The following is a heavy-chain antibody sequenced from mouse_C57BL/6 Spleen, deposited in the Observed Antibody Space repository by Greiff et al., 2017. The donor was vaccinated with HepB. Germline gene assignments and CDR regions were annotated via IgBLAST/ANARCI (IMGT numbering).Heavy chain of an antibody. V-gene: IGHV1-50*01. J-gene: IGHJ1*03. D-gene: IGHD1-1*01. CDR1: GYTFTSYW. Sequence: QVQLQQPGAELVKPGASVKLSCKASGYTFTSYWMQWVKQRPGQGLEWIGEIYPSDSYTNYNQKFKGKATLTVDTSSSTAYMQLSSLTSEDSAVYYCARITTVMNFDVWGTGTTVTVSS. CDR3: ARITTVMNFDV. CDR2: IYPSDSYT.